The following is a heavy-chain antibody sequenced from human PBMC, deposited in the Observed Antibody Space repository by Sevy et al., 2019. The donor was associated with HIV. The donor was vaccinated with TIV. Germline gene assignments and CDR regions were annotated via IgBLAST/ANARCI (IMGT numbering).Heavy chain of an antibody. CDR3: ARGGEAKDFDY. D-gene: IGHD3-16*01. J-gene: IGHJ4*02. V-gene: IGHV3-53*01. CDR1: GFSVRDNY. CDR2: IYSGGST. Sequence: GGSLRLSCVASGFSVRDNYMTWVRQAPGKGLEWVSLIYSGGSTYYTDSVKGRFLISRVSSKNTLFLLMNSLGAGDTAVYYCARGGEAKDFDYWGRGTLVTVSS.